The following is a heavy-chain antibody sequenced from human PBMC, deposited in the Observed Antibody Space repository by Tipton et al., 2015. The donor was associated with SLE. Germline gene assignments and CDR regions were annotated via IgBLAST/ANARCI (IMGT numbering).Heavy chain of an antibody. D-gene: IGHD1-26*01. CDR2: INPSGGST. CDR1: GYTFTSYY. Sequence: QLVQSGAEVKKPGASVKVSCKASGYTFTSYYMHWVRQAPGQGLEWMGIINPSGGSTSYAQKFQGRVTMTRDTSTSTAYMELSSLRSEDTAVYYCARDEASGSGSGGMDVWGQGTTVTVSS. CDR3: ARDEASGSGSGGMDV. J-gene: IGHJ6*02. V-gene: IGHV1-46*01.